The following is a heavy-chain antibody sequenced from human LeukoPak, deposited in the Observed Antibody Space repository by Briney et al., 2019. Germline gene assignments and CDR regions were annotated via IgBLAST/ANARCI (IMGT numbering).Heavy chain of an antibody. J-gene: IGHJ4*02. V-gene: IGHV5-51*01. CDR3: ARQTAMGRSGDY. CDR1: GYSFTSYW. CDR2: IDPSDSET. D-gene: IGHD5-18*01. Sequence: GESLKISCKASGYSFTSYWIGWVRQMPGKGLEWMGIIDPSDSETRYTPSFQGQVTISVDKSLITADLQWNSLKALDTAMYYCARQTAMGRSGDYWGQGTLVTVSS.